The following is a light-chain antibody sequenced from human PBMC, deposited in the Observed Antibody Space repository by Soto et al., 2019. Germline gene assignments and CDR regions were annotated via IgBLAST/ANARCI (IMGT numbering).Light chain of an antibody. CDR3: QQIFGTRYS. Sequence: DVQMTQSPSSLSASVGDRVTITCRASQNIGIYLNWYQQNPGKAPKPLIYAASTLLSGVPSRFSGSASGTDFTLTISSLQPEDFATYYCQQIFGTRYSFGQWTELEIK. V-gene: IGKV1-39*01. CDR1: QNIGIY. CDR2: AAS. J-gene: IGKJ2*03.